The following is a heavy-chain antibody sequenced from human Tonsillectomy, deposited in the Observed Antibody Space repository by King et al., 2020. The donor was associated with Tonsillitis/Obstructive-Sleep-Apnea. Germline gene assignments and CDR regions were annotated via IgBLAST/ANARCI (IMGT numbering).Heavy chain of an antibody. CDR3: EYSYGHGYYYMDV. J-gene: IGHJ6*03. CDR1: GGTFSTYA. D-gene: IGHD5-18*01. V-gene: IGHV1-69*09. CDR2: IIPMLSIR. Sequence: QLVQSGAEVKKPGSSVKVSCKASGGTFSTYAITWVRQAPGQGLEWMGRIIPMLSIRNYAQKFQGRVTITADKSTSTAYMELSSLRSEDTAVYYGEYSYGHGYYYMDVWGKGTTVTVSS.